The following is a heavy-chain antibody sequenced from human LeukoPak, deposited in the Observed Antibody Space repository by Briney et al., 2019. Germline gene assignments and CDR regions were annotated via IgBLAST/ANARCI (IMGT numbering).Heavy chain of an antibody. V-gene: IGHV3-48*03. Sequence: GGSPRLSCAASGFTFSSYEMNWVRQAPGKGLEWVSHITTGGSTIYYADSVRGRFTISRDNAKNSLYLQLDSLRAEDTALYYCARSRYYFYGMDIWGQGTTVTVSS. D-gene: IGHD6-25*01. CDR2: ITTGGSTI. CDR3: ARSRYYFYGMDI. J-gene: IGHJ6*02. CDR1: GFTFSSYE.